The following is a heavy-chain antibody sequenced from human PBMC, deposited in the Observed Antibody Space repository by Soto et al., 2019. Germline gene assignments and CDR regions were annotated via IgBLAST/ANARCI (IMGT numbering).Heavy chain of an antibody. CDR3: ARDGVAARPRNWFDP. J-gene: IGHJ5*02. CDR2: IYYSGST. V-gene: IGHV4-59*01. D-gene: IGHD6-6*01. CDR1: GGSISSYY. Sequence: SETLSLTCTVSGGSISSYYWSWIRQPPGKGLEWIGYIYYSGSTNYNPSLKSRVTISVDTSKNQFSLKLSSVTAADTAVYYCARDGVAARPRNWFDPWGQGTLVTVSS.